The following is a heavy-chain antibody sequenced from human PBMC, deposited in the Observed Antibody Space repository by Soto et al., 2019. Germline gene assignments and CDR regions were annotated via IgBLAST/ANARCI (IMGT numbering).Heavy chain of an antibody. CDR2: ISGSGVTT. V-gene: IGHV3-23*01. CDR1: GFTFSSSA. J-gene: IGHJ4*02. D-gene: IGHD3-10*01. Sequence: EVQLLESGGGLVQPGGSLRLSCAVSGFTFSSSAMSWVRQAPGKGLEWVSAISGSGVTTYYADSVEGRFTISRDNSKNTLQLQMNRLGAEDTALYYCAKMAYFGDPPGGDSWGQGTLVTVSS. CDR3: AKMAYFGDPPGGDS.